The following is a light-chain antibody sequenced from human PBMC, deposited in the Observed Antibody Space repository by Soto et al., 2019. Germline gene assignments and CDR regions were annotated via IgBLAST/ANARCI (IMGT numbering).Light chain of an antibody. CDR3: QQRSNWPT. CDR2: GAS. CDR1: QSVSSN. J-gene: IGKJ3*01. Sequence: EIVLTQSPGTLSLSPGERATLSCRASQSVSSNLAWYQQKPGQAPRLLIYGASNRATGIPARFSGSGSGTDFTLTISSLEPEDFAVYYCQQRSNWPTFGPGTKVDIK. V-gene: IGKV3-11*01.